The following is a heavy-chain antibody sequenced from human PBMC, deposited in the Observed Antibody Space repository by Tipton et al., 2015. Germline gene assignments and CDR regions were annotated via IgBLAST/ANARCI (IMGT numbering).Heavy chain of an antibody. CDR3: ARASIIQGYYHDSSRYYLFNS. Sequence: PGLVKPSQTLSLTCAISGDSVSSNSAAWNWIRQSPSRGLEWLGNTYYRSKWYSDYAVSVKSRITINSDTSKNQFSLQLNSVIAADTAVYYCARASIIQGYYHDSSRYYLFNSWGQGTPVTVSS. CDR2: TYYRSKWYS. CDR1: GDSVSSNSAA. D-gene: IGHD3-22*01. V-gene: IGHV6-1*01. J-gene: IGHJ1*01.